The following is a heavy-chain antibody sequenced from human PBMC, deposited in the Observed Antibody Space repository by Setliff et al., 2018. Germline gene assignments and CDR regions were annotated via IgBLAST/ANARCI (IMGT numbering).Heavy chain of an antibody. V-gene: IGHV4-59*08. Sequence: SETLSLTCNVSGASVSSHYWSWIRQPPGKGLEYIGYVYYSGSTNYNPSLKSRVIISVDTFRSQFSLQLTSVTAADTAIYYCARQGASGAPHYWGQGTLVTVSS. D-gene: IGHD6-13*01. CDR2: VYYSGST. CDR3: ARQGASGAPHY. J-gene: IGHJ4*02. CDR1: GASVSSHY.